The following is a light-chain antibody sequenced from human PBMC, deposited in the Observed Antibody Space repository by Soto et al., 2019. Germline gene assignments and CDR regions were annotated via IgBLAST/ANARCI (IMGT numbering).Light chain of an antibody. CDR3: KSYAVGSTYV. J-gene: IGLJ1*01. CDR1: GSDIGYFNY. Sequence: HSALTQPASVSGSPGQSITISCTGTGSDIGYFNYVSWYQQQPGKAPKLMIYEVDNRPSGVSIRFSGSKSGSTASLTISGLQAEDEADYYCKSYAVGSTYVFGTGTKLTVL. CDR2: EVD. V-gene: IGLV2-14*01.